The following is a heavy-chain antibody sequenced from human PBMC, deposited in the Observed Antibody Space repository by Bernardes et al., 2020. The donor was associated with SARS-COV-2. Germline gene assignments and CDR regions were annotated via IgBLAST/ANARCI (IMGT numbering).Heavy chain of an antibody. J-gene: IGHJ4*02. CDR1: GGSISGSIYY. CDR2: IYYSWST. D-gene: IGHD2-8*01. CDR3: ARQNLRVNVPPVADFDY. V-gene: IGHV4-39*01. Sequence: SETLSLTCTVSGGSISGSIYYWGWIRQPPGKGLDWIGSIYYSWSTYYNPSLKSRVTISVDTSKNQFSLKLSSVTAADTAVYYCARQNLRVNVPPVADFDYWGQGTLVTVSS.